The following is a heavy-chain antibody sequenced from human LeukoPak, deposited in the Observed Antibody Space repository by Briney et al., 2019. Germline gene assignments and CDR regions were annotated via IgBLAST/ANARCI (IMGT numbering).Heavy chain of an antibody. J-gene: IGHJ5*02. V-gene: IGHV3-66*01. CDR3: VRDSYGTS. CDR2: IYTGGNT. D-gene: IGHD3-16*01. Sequence: GGSLRLSCAVSGFTVSSGYMSWVRQSPRKGLEWVAIIYTGGNTYYADSVRGRFTISRDNSKNMLYLEMNGLRDEDTAVYYCVRDSYGTSWGQGTLVTVSS. CDR1: GFTVSSGY.